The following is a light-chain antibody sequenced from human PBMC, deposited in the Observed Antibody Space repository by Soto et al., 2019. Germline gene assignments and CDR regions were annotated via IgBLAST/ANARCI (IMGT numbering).Light chain of an antibody. J-gene: IGLJ2*01. Sequence: QSALTQPASVSGSPGQSITISCTGTTSDVGASNYVSWYQHHPGQAPKLMFYEVSTRPSGISHRFSGSKSGNTASMTISGLQAEDEADYYCSAYSIAGTVVFGGGTKLTVL. V-gene: IGLV2-14*01. CDR3: SAYSIAGTVV. CDR1: TSDVGASNY. CDR2: EVS.